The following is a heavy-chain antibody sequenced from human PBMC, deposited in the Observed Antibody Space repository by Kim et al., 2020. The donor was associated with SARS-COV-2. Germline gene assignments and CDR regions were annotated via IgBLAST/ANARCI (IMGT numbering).Heavy chain of an antibody. CDR2: INHSGST. D-gene: IGHD3-22*01. J-gene: IGHJ4*02. V-gene: IGHV4-34*01. Sequence: SETLSLTCAVYGGSFSGYYWSWIRQPPGKGLEWIGEINHSGSTNYNPSLKSRVTISVDTSKNQFSLKLSSVTAADTAVYYCARGMYYYDSSGYPPGDYWGQGTLVTVSS. CDR1: GGSFSGYY. CDR3: ARGMYYYDSSGYPPGDY.